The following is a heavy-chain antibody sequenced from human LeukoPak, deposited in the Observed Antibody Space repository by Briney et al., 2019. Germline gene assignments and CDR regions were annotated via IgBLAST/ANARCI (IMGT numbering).Heavy chain of an antibody. CDR1: GFTFSSYE. CDR2: ISSSGSTI. V-gene: IGHV3-48*03. Sequence: GGSLRLSCAASGFTFSSYEMHWVRQAPGKGLEWGSYISSSGSTIYYADSVKGRFTISRDTAKNSLYLQMNSLRAEDTAVYYCARDYGGSSPFDYWGQGTLVTVSS. D-gene: IGHD4-23*01. CDR3: ARDYGGSSPFDY. J-gene: IGHJ4*02.